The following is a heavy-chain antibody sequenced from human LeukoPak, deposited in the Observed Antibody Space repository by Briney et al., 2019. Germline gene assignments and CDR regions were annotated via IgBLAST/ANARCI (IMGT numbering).Heavy chain of an antibody. Sequence: SDAMSLTRAVYRGSFRDYFCRWIRPPPRPGPERIGVIHHSGRSNYNPSFNSPVSISLDTSKNPFSLRLTSVTAAATAVYYCASPGNLSPAALDYWGQGTLVTVSS. V-gene: IGHV4-34*01. CDR3: ASPGNLSPAALDY. D-gene: IGHD2-2*01. CDR1: RGSFRDYF. CDR2: IHHSGRS. J-gene: IGHJ4*02.